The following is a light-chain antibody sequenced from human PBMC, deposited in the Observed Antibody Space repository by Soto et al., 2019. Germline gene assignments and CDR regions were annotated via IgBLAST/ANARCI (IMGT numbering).Light chain of an antibody. CDR2: GAS. Sequence: DIQLTQSPSFLSPSIGESVTITCRASQVISTSLAWYQQKPGQAPRLLIYGASSRATGIPDRFSGSGSGTDFTLTISSLQPEDFATYYCQQSYSTPLTFGGGTKVDIK. CDR1: QVISTS. J-gene: IGKJ4*01. CDR3: QQSYSTPLT. V-gene: IGKV1-39*01.